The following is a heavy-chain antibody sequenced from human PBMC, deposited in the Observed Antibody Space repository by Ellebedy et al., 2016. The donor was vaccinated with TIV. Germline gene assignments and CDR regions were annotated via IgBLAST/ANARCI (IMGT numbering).Heavy chain of an antibody. CDR1: GYTFTSYG. CDR2: ISVYNGNT. J-gene: IGHJ6*03. V-gene: IGHV1-18*04. CDR3: ARGLWDFYYYMDV. Sequence: ASVKVSCKTSGYTFTSYGISWVRQAPGQGLEWMGWISVYNGNTNYAQNLQGRVTMTTDTSTSTGYMELRSLRSDDTAVYYCARGLWDFYYYMDVWGKGTTVTVSS. D-gene: IGHD3-16*01.